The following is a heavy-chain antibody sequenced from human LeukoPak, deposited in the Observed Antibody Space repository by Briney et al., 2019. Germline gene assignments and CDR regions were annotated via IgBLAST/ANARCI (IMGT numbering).Heavy chain of an antibody. CDR2: NRNKANNYTP. Sequence: GGFLRLSCAASGFTFSDHYIDWVRQAPGKGLEWVGRNRNKANNYTPEYAASVKGRFTISRDDSKNSLYLQMNSLKTEDTAVYYCARRGRDSDGYAHGYDFWGQGTLVTVSS. CDR3: ARRGRDSDGYAHGYDF. D-gene: IGHD3-22*01. V-gene: IGHV3-72*01. CDR1: GFTFSDHY. J-gene: IGHJ4*02.